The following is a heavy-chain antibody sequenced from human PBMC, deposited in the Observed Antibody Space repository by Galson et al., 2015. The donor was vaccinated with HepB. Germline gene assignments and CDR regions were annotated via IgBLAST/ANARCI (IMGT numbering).Heavy chain of an antibody. CDR3: ARNSLTATGTGPYFFYYMDV. D-gene: IGHD1-1*01. CDR1: GYIFSTYS. CDR2: ISPKTAYT. J-gene: IGHJ6*03. Sequence: SVKVSCKASGYIFSTYSISWVRQAPGQGLEWMGWISPKTAYTKYAQKLQDRLTMTTDTSTNTAYLELTSLRSDDTAVYYCARNSLTATGTGPYFFYYMDVWGNGTTVTVSS. V-gene: IGHV1-18*01.